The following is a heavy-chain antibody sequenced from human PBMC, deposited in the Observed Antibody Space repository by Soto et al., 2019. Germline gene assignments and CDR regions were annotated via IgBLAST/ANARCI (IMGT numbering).Heavy chain of an antibody. J-gene: IGHJ4*02. V-gene: IGHV1-46*01. CDR1: GYSFTSYY. CDR2: ITPTGITS. D-gene: IGHD1-26*01. Sequence: SGKVSCKACGYSFTSYYMHWVRQAPGQGLEWMGVITPTGITSGYAQKFQGRVTMTRDTSTSTVYMELSSLRSEDTAVYYCARDWELGYWGQGTLVTVSS. CDR3: ARDWELGY.